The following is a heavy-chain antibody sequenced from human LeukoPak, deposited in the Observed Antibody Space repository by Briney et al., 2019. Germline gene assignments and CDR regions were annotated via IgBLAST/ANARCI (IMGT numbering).Heavy chain of an antibody. CDR2: INHSRSI. J-gene: IGHJ5*02. CDR1: GGSFSCYY. CDR3: ARTSVVVPAMYNWFET. V-gene: IGHV4-34*01. D-gene: IGHD2-2*01. Sequence: SETLSLTCAVYGGSFSCYYWSWIRQPPGKGLEWVGGINHSRSIKYNPSLKSRVDISVEPSKNQFPLKLSSVTSADTAVYYIARTSVVVPAMYNWFETWGQGTLGTVSS.